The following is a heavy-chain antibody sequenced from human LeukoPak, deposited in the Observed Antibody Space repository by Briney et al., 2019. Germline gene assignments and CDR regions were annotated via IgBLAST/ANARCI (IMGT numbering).Heavy chain of an antibody. Sequence: AGGSLRLSCAASGFTFSIYAMSWVRQAPGKGLEWVSAISGSGGSTYYADSVKGRFTISRDNSKNTLYLQMNSLRAEDTAVYYCAKPLNYYYDSSGYFDYWGQGTLVTVSS. CDR2: ISGSGGST. D-gene: IGHD3-22*01. J-gene: IGHJ4*02. V-gene: IGHV3-23*01. CDR3: AKPLNYYYDSSGYFDY. CDR1: GFTFSIYA.